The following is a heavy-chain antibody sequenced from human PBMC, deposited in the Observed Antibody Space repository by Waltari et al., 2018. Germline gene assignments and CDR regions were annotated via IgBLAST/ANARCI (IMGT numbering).Heavy chain of an antibody. J-gene: IGHJ4*02. CDR1: GGSISSGGYY. CDR2: IYYSGST. V-gene: IGHV4-31*03. Sequence: QVQLQESGPGLVKPSQTLSLTCTVSGGSISSGGYYWSWIRQHPGKGLEWIGYIYYSGSTDYNPSLKSRVTISVDTSKNQFSRKLSSVTAADTAVYYCATPGREDSSGYYYFDYWGQGTLVTVSS. D-gene: IGHD3-22*01. CDR3: ATPGREDSSGYYYFDY.